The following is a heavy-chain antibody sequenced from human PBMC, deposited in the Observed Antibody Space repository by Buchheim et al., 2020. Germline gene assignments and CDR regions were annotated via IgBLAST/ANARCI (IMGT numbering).Heavy chain of an antibody. V-gene: IGHV3-11*01. Sequence: QVNLVESGGGSVKPGGSLRLSCAASGFTFSDYYMSWIRQTPGKGLEWVSYISNTGGTVYYADSVKGRFTLSRDSAKRSLYLQMNSLGAEDTAVYYCARVGGSGTYYYYYAMDVWGRGTT. CDR3: ARVGGSGTYYYYYAMDV. J-gene: IGHJ6*02. CDR1: GFTFSDYY. D-gene: IGHD3-10*01. CDR2: ISNTGGTV.